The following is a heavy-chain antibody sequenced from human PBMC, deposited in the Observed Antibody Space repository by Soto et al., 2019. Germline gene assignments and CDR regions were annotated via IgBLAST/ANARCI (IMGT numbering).Heavy chain of an antibody. D-gene: IGHD3-22*01. CDR2: IIPNFGTA. V-gene: IGHV1-69*12. CDR3: ARTPGTVYESSGDSNPNFDY. Sequence: QVQLVQSGAEVKKPGSSVKVSCKASGGTFSSYAISWVRQAPGQGLEWMGGIIPNFGTANYAQKFQGRVTITAVESTSTAYMELSILRSEDTAVYYCARTPGTVYESSGDSNPNFDYWGQGTLVTVSS. J-gene: IGHJ4*02. CDR1: GGTFSSYA.